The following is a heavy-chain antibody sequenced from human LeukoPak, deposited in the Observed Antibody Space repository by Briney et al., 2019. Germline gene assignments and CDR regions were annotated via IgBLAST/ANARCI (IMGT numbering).Heavy chain of an antibody. CDR1: GYTFTDYY. CDR2: INPNSGGT. Sequence: AASVKVSCKASGYTFTDYYMHWVRQAPGQGLEWMGWINPNSGGTNYAQKFQGRVTMTRDTSISTAYMELSRLRSDDTAVYYCARANYKLPIYWGQGTLVTVSS. J-gene: IGHJ4*02. D-gene: IGHD5-24*01. V-gene: IGHV1-2*02. CDR3: ARANYKLPIY.